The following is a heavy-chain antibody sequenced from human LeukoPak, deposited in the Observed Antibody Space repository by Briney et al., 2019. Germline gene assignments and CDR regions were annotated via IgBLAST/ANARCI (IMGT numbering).Heavy chain of an antibody. CDR2: INPNSGGT. Sequence: GASVKVSCKASGSTFTGYYMHWVRQAPGQGLEWMGWINPNSGGTNYAQKFQGRVTMTRDTSISTAYMELSRLRSDDTAVYYCARDYGWFGELLNYFDYWGQGTLVTVSS. CDR3: ARDYGWFGELLNYFDY. CDR1: GSTFTGYY. J-gene: IGHJ4*02. V-gene: IGHV1-2*02. D-gene: IGHD3-10*01.